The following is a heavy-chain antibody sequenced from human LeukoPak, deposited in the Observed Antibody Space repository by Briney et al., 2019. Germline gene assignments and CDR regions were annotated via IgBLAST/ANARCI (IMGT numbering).Heavy chain of an antibody. CDR2: VNGPGDWT. V-gene: IGHV3-74*01. D-gene: IGHD6-25*01. Sequence: GGSLRLSCAASGLTFSSHWMHWVRQAPGEGLVWVSRVNGPGDWTHYADSVRGRFIISRDNAENTISLQMNNLRAEDTAVYFCAREVFEGQRQSDAFDVWGQGTMVTVSS. CDR1: GLTFSSHW. J-gene: IGHJ3*01. CDR3: AREVFEGQRQSDAFDV.